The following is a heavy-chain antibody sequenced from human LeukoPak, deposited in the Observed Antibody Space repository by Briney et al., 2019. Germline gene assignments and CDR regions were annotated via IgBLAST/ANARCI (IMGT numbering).Heavy chain of an antibody. CDR1: GGSISSSSYY. CDR3: ARRGHNLGGMQQLARHYYYYYYMDV. Sequence: NATETLSLTCTVSGGSISSSSYYWGWIRQPPGKGLEWIGSIYYSGSTYYNPSLKSRVTISVDTSKNQFSLKLSSVTAADTAVYYCARRGHNLGGMQQLARHYYYYYYMDVWGKGTTVTVSS. J-gene: IGHJ6*03. V-gene: IGHV4-39*01. CDR2: IYYSGST. D-gene: IGHD6-13*01.